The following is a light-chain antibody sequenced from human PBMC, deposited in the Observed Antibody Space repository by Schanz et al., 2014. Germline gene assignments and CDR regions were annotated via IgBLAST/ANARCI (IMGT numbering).Light chain of an antibody. CDR2: GAT. Sequence: EVVLTQSPVTLSLSPGEGATLFCRASQSVSTSCVAWYQHRPGLAPRVLIYGATRRATGIPDRFRGSGFGTHFTLSIDKVAPEDSAVYFCQQCGGSPTFGQGTKVEIK. CDR3: QQCGGSPT. CDR1: QSVSTSC. J-gene: IGKJ1*01. V-gene: IGKV3D-20*01.